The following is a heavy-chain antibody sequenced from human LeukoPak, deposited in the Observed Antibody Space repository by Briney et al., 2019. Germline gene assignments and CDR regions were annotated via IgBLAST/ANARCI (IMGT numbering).Heavy chain of an antibody. CDR3: ARDLGYYDSSGYYELGDY. CDR2: ISAYNGNT. D-gene: IGHD3-22*01. V-gene: IGHV1-18*01. CDR1: GYAFTSQD. J-gene: IGHJ4*02. Sequence: ASVKVSCKASGYAFTSQDINWVRQATGQGLEWMGWISAYNGNTNYAQKLQGRVTMTTDTSTSTAYMELRSLRSDDTAVYYCARDLGYYDSSGYYELGDYWGQGTLVTVSS.